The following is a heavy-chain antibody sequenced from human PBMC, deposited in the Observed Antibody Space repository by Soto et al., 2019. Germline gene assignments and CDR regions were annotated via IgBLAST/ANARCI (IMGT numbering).Heavy chain of an antibody. CDR2: ISAYNGNT. Sequence: GASVKVSCKASGYTFTSYGISWVRQAPGQGLEWMGWISAYNGNTNYAQKLQGRVTMTTDTSTSTAYMELRSLRYDDTAVYYCARDEIGIAAAEFYYSYGMDVWGQGTTVTVSS. J-gene: IGHJ6*02. D-gene: IGHD6-13*01. V-gene: IGHV1-18*04. CDR3: ARDEIGIAAAEFYYSYGMDV. CDR1: GYTFTSYG.